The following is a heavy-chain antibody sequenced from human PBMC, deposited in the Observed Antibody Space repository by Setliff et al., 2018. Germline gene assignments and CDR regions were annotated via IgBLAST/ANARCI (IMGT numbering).Heavy chain of an antibody. CDR1: GYTFTSYG. V-gene: IGHV1-18*01. CDR2: ISAYNGNT. D-gene: IGHD3-9*01. Sequence: ASVKVSCKASGYTFTSYGISWVRQAPGQGLEWMGWISAYNGNTNYAQKLQGRVTMTTDTSTSTAYMELRSLRSEDTAVYYCARASFGWLPPLRADFDIWGQGTMVTVSS. CDR3: ARASFGWLPPLRADFDI. J-gene: IGHJ3*02.